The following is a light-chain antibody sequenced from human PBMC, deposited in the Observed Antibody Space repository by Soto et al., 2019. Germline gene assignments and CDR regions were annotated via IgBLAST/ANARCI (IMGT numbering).Light chain of an antibody. J-gene: IGKJ1*01. CDR2: AAS. CDR1: QGIRND. V-gene: IGKV1-6*01. CDR3: LQDYNSWT. Sequence: AIQMTQSPSSLSASVGDRVTITCRASQGIRNDLGWYQQKPGKAPKLLIYAASSLQSGLPSRFSGSGYGTDFTLTISSLQPEDFATYYCLQDYNSWTFGQGTKVEIK.